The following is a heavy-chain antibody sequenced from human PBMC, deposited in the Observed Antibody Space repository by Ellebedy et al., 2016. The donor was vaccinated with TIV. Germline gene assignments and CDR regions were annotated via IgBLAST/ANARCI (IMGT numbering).Heavy chain of an antibody. Sequence: AASVKVSCKASGYTFTSYAMNWVRQAPGQGLEWMGWINTNTGNPTYAQGFTGRFVFSLDTSVNTAYLQISSLKAEDTAVYYCARGNIVVVLTATPNWFDPWGQGTLVTVSS. J-gene: IGHJ5*02. CDR1: GYTFTSYA. V-gene: IGHV7-4-1*02. CDR2: INTNTGNP. CDR3: ARGNIVVVLTATPNWFDP. D-gene: IGHD2-15*01.